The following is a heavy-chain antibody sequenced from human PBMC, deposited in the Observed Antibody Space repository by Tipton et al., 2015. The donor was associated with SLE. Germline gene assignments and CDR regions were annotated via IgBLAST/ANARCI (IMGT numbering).Heavy chain of an antibody. D-gene: IGHD2-15*01. J-gene: IGHJ1*01. CDR3: ASGPRSLSVVF. CDR2: IYSGGTT. CDR1: GFTFSEAW. Sequence: GSLRLSCVGSGFTFSEAWMSWVRQAPGSGLEWVSVIYSGGTTYYADSVKGRFTISRDNSKNTLYLQMNSLRAEDTAVHYCASGPRSLSVVFWGQGTLVTVSS. V-gene: IGHV3-66*01.